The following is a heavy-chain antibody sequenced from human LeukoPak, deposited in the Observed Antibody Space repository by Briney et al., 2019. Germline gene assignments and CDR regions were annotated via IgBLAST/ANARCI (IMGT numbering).Heavy chain of an antibody. J-gene: IGHJ4*01. D-gene: IGHD3-3*01. CDR3: ARGSAWDPDY. V-gene: IGHV3-7*03. CDR2: IRPDGSEG. CDR1: GFTFSDYA. Sequence: GGSLRLSCVGSGFTFSDYAIHWVRQAPGKGLEWVANIRPDGSEGYYVDSMKGRFTISRDNAKNSLYLQINSLRVEDTAVYYCARGSAWDPDYWGQGTLVTVSS.